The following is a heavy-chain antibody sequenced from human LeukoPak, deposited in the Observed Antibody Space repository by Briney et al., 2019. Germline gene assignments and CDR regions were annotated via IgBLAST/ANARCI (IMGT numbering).Heavy chain of an antibody. Sequence: ASVKVSCKASGYTFTSYFIHWVRQAPGQGLEWMGIINPTDGTTSYAQKFQGRVTMTRDTSTSTVSMELSSLSPEDTAVFYCARANGAYSSYYAFDPWGQGTLVTVSS. V-gene: IGHV1-46*01. D-gene: IGHD6-6*01. J-gene: IGHJ5*02. CDR3: ARANGAYSSYYAFDP. CDR1: GYTFTSYF. CDR2: INPTDGTT.